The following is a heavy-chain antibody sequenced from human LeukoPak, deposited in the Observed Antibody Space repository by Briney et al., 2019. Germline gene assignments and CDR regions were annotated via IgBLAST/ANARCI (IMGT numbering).Heavy chain of an antibody. CDR1: GFTFSDYY. Sequence: GGSLRLSCAVSGFTFSDYYMSWIRQAPGKGLEWLSYISRGGSTIYYADSVKGRFTISRDNAKDSLYLQMNSLRAEDTAVYYCAREQGSRWISDYWGQGTLVTVSS. CDR2: ISRGGSTI. J-gene: IGHJ4*02. V-gene: IGHV3-11*01. D-gene: IGHD6-13*01. CDR3: AREQGSRWISDY.